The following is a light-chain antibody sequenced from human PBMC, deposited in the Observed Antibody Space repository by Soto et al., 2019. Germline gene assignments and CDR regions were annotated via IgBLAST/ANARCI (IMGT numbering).Light chain of an antibody. J-gene: IGKJ1*01. CDR2: GAS. CDR1: QSVRSW. CDR3: QQYGSSPPT. V-gene: IGKV3-20*01. Sequence: TQSPSTLSASVGDRVTITCRASQSVRSWLAWYQQKPGQGPRLLIYGASSRATGTPDRFSGSGSGTDFTLTINRLEPEDFALYYCQQYGSSPPTFGQGTKVEIK.